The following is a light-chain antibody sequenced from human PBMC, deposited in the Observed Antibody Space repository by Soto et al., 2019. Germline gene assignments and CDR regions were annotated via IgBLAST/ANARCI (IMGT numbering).Light chain of an antibody. Sequence: QSALTQPASVSGSPGQSITLSCTGTSSDVGGYNYVSWYQQHPRKAPKLMIYDVSNRPSGVSNRFSGSKSGNTASLTISGLKAEDEADYYCSSYTSSSTLVFGGGTKLTAL. V-gene: IGLV2-14*01. CDR3: SSYTSSSTLV. CDR2: DVS. J-gene: IGLJ2*01. CDR1: SSDVGGYNY.